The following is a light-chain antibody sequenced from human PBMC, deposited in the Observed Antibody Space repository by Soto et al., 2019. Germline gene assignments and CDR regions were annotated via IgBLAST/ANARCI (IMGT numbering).Light chain of an antibody. CDR1: SSNIGAGYD. CDR2: GNS. CDR3: QSYDSSLSGWV. J-gene: IGLJ3*02. V-gene: IGLV1-40*01. Sequence: QSVLTQSPSVSGATGQRVTISCTGSSSNIGAGYDVHWYQQLPGTAPKLLIYGNSNRPSGVPDRFSGSKSGTSASLAITGLQAEDEADYYCQSYDSSLSGWVFGGGTKLTVL.